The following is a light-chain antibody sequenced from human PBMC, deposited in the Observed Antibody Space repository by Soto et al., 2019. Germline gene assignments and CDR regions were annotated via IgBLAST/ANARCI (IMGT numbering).Light chain of an antibody. CDR1: QTISSW. CDR2: DAS. V-gene: IGKV1-5*01. CDR3: QQYNPPLT. Sequence: DIQMTQSPSTLSASVGDRVTITCRASQTISSWLAWYQQKPGKAPELLIYDASSLESGVPSRFSGSGSGTEYTLTISSLQPDDFATYYCQQYNPPLTFGGGTKVDXK. J-gene: IGKJ4*01.